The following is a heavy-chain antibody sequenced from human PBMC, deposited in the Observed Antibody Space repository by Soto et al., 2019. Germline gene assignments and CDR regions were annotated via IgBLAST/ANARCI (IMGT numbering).Heavy chain of an antibody. V-gene: IGHV3-48*02. CDR2: ISSRSYTI. Sequence: EVQLVESGGGLVQPGGSLRLSCAASGFSFSTYSMNWVRQAPGKGLEWVSYISSRSYTIYYVDSVKGRFTISRDNAKNSLYLQQNSLRDEDTAVYYCARGGSSSENGMDDWGQGTTVTFSS. CDR1: GFSFSTYS. D-gene: IGHD6-6*01. J-gene: IGHJ6*02. CDR3: ARGGSSSENGMDD.